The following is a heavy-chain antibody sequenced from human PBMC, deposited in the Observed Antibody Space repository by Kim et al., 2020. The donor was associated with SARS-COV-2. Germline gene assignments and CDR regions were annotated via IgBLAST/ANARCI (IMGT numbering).Heavy chain of an antibody. Sequence: YADSVKVRFTIARDNAKNTLYLQMNSLRAEDTAVYYCAKTYSSGPGAFDIWGQGTMVTVSS. CDR3: AKTYSSGPGAFDI. J-gene: IGHJ3*02. D-gene: IGHD6-19*01. V-gene: IGHV3-23*01.